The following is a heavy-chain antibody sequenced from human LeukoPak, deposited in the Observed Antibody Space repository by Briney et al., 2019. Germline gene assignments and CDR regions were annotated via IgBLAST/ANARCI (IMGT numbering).Heavy chain of an antibody. D-gene: IGHD2-2*02. CDR1: GFTCSNAW. CDR3: TTEGYCSSTSCYSGY. V-gene: IGHV3-15*01. J-gene: IGHJ4*02. Sequence: PGGSLRRSCAASGFTCSNAWMSWVRHAPGKGLEWVGRIKSKTDGGTTDYAAPVKGRFTISRDDSKNMLYLQMNSPKAEDTAVYYCTTEGYCSSTSCYSGYWGQGTLVTVSS. CDR2: IKSKTDGGTT.